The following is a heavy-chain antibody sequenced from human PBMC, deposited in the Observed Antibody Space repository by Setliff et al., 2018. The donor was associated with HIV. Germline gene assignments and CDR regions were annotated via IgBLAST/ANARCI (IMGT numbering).Heavy chain of an antibody. V-gene: IGHV4-59*01. CDR3: ARVSYFDSSGYYQRGDVFDI. Sequence: SETLSLTCTVSGGSTSNEYWSWIRQPPGKGLEWIGYIYDSGSPKYNPSLKSRVTISIDTSKGQISLKLTSVTAADTAMYHCARVSYFDSSGYYQRGDVFDIWGQGTMVTVSS. CDR2: IYDSGSP. CDR1: GGSTSNEY. J-gene: IGHJ3*02. D-gene: IGHD3-22*01.